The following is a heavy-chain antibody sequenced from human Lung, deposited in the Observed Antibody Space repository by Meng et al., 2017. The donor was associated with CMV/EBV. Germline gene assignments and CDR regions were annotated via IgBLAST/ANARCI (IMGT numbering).Heavy chain of an antibody. CDR1: VAGVSRNGAA. D-gene: IGHD6-19*01. CDR2: TYYRSKWYN. V-gene: IGHV6-1*01. J-gene: IGHJ4*02. CDR3: ARSGSSGWIDY. Sequence: PVPEHTSTTCPLNRALPVAGVSRNGAALNWIKQSTARGLEWLGRTYYRSKWYNGYAVSVKSRITINPDTSKNQFSLQLNFVTPEDTAMYYCARSGSSGWIDYWGQGTLVTVSS.